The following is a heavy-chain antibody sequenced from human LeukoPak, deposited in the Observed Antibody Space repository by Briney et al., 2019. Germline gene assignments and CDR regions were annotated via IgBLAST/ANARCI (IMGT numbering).Heavy chain of an antibody. CDR2: ISYDGSNK. V-gene: IGHV3-30*04. CDR1: GFTFSSYA. Sequence: GGSLRLSCAASGFTFSSYAMHWVRQAPGKGLEWVAVISYDGSNKYYADSVKGRFTISRDNSKNTLYLQMNSLRAEDTAVYYCARGGNSGEYAFDIWGQGTMVTVS. CDR3: ARGGNSGEYAFDI. J-gene: IGHJ3*02. D-gene: IGHD1-26*01.